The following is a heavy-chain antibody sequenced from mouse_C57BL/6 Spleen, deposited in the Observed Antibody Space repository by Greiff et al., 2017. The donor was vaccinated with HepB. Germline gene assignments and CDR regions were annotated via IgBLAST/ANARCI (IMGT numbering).Heavy chain of an antibody. CDR2: ISSGSSTI. V-gene: IGHV5-17*01. J-gene: IGHJ2*01. Sequence: EVKLVESGGGLVKPGGSLKLSCAASGFTFSDYGMHWVRQAPEKGLEWVAYISSGSSTIYYADTVKGRFTISRDNAKTTLFLQMTSLRSEDTAMYYCGSTTVVAPIYYWGQGTTLTVSS. CDR3: GSTTVVAPIYY. CDR1: GFTFSDYG. D-gene: IGHD1-1*01.